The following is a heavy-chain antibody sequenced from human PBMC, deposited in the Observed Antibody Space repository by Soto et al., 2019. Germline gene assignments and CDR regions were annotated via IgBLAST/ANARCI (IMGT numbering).Heavy chain of an antibody. D-gene: IGHD6-19*01. CDR2: IWSDGINK. Sequence: GGSLRLSCAASGFTFSTYGMHWVRQAPGKGLEWVALIWSDGINKYYADSVKGLFTISRDNSKKTLYLQMNSLRAEDTVVYYCARPTGYSIGKNFDYWGQGTLVTVSS. V-gene: IGHV3-33*01. CDR3: ARPTGYSIGKNFDY. J-gene: IGHJ4*02. CDR1: GFTFSTYG.